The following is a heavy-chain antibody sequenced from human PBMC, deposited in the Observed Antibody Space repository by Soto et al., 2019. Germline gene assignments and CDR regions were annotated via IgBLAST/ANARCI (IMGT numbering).Heavy chain of an antibody. CDR3: ATSFITTIGTTA. J-gene: IGHJ4*02. CDR1: GFTFSNFG. D-gene: IGHD1-1*01. Sequence: EVQLVESGGGLVQPGGSLRLSCEASGFTFSNFGINWVRQAPGKGLEWVSHISSSSTTIYYAESVKGRFTISRDSAKNSLYLQMSSLRGEDTAVYYCATSFITTIGTTAWGQGTLVTVSS. V-gene: IGHV3-48*01. CDR2: ISSSSTTI.